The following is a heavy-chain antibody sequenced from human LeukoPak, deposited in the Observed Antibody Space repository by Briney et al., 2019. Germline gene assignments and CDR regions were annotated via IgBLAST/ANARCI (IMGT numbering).Heavy chain of an antibody. CDR1: GYTFTSYD. J-gene: IGHJ4*02. D-gene: IGHD3-22*01. Sequence: GASVKVSCKASGYTFTSYDINWVRQATGQGPEWMGWINPNSGGTNYAQKFQGWVTMTRDTSISTAYMELSRLRSDDTAVYYCATYLPNYDSSGYPYWGQGTLVTVSS. V-gene: IGHV1-2*04. CDR3: ATYLPNYDSSGYPY. CDR2: INPNSGGT.